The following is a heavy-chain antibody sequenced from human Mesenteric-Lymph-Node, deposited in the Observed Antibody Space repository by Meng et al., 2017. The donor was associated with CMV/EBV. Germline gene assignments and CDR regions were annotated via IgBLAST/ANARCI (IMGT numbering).Heavy chain of an antibody. CDR2: IRNDGSSK. Sequence: GESLKISCAASGFTFSSYGMRWVRQAPGKGLEWVAFIRNDGSSKFYADSVKGRFTISRDNSKNTLYLQMNSLRAEDTAVYYCAKDISGSLNYFDYWGQGTLVTVSS. CDR1: GFTFSSYG. CDR3: AKDISGSLNYFDY. V-gene: IGHV3-30*02. J-gene: IGHJ4*02. D-gene: IGHD1-26*01.